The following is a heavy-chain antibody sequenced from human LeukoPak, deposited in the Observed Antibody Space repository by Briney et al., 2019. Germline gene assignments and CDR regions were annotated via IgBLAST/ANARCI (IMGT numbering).Heavy chain of an antibody. V-gene: IGHV4-38-2*02. CDR1: GFSITTGYY. J-gene: IGHJ4*02. CDR3: AKGFYYRSE. D-gene: IGHD3-10*01. CDR2: IFHTGFT. Sequence: SETLSLTCNISGFSITTGYYWGWVRQPPGKGLEWIGSIFHTGFTDYSPSLKSRVTISVDTSKNQISLKLTSVTAADTAVYYCAKGFYYRSEWGQGTLVTVSS.